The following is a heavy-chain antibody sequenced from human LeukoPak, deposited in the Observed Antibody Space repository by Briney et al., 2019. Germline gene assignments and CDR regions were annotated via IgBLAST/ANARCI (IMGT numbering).Heavy chain of an antibody. CDR3: ARGGDIVVVPAAIGVLTLDY. V-gene: IGHV1-69*05. CDR1: GGTFSSYA. D-gene: IGHD2-2*02. CDR2: IIPIFGTA. J-gene: IGHJ4*02. Sequence: SVKASCKASGGTFSSYAISWVRQTPGQGLEWMGGIIPIFGTANYAQKFQGRVTITTGESTSTAYMELSSLRSEDTAVYYCARGGDIVVVPAAIGVLTLDYWGQGTLVTVSS.